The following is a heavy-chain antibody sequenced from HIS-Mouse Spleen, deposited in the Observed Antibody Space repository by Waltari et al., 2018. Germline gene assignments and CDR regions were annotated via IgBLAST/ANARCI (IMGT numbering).Heavy chain of an antibody. J-gene: IGHJ2*01. CDR1: GGSISSSSYY. CDR3: AREIPYSSSWYDWYFDL. D-gene: IGHD6-13*01. Sequence: QLQLQESGPGLVKPSETLSLTCTVSGGSISSSSYYWGWIRQPPGKGLEWLGGIDYSGGTDYNPSLKSRVTISVDTSKNQFSLKLGSVTAADTAVYYCAREIPYSSSWYDWYFDLWGRGTLVTVSS. V-gene: IGHV4-39*07. CDR2: IDYSGGT.